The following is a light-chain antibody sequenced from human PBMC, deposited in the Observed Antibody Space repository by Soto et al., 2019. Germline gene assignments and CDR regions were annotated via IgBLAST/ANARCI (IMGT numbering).Light chain of an antibody. CDR2: DVS. Sequence: SVLTQPASVSGSPGQSITISCTGTSSDVGGYNYVSWYQQYPGKAPKLMIYDVSNRPSGVSNRFSGSKSGNTASLTISGLQAEDEADYYCSSYTISNTLVFGSGTKVTV. J-gene: IGLJ1*01. CDR1: SSDVGGYNY. V-gene: IGLV2-14*01. CDR3: SSYTISNTLV.